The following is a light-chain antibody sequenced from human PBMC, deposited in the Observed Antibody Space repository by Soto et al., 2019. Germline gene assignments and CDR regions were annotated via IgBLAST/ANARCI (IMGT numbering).Light chain of an antibody. J-gene: IGLJ1*01. CDR1: SSDVGGYNY. CDR3: SSYTSSSTF. V-gene: IGLV2-14*01. Sequence: QSVLTQPASVSGSPGQSITISCTGISSDVGGYNYVSWYQQHPGKAPKLMIYDVSNRPSGVSNRFSGSKSGNTASLTISGLQAEDEADYYCSSYTSSSTFFGTVTKVTVL. CDR2: DVS.